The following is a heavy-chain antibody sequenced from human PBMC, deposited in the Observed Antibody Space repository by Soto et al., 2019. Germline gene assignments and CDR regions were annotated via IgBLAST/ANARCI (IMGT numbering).Heavy chain of an antibody. D-gene: IGHD3-16*02. CDR1: GGSISSYY. V-gene: IGHV4-59*01. CDR2: IYYSGST. Sequence: SETLSLTXTVSGGSISSYYWSWIRQPPGKGLEWIGYIYYSGSTNYNPSLKSRVTISVDTSKNQFSLKLSSVTAADTAVYYCAREREYDYVWGSYRSNTRDAFDIWGQGTMVTVSS. J-gene: IGHJ3*02. CDR3: AREREYDYVWGSYRSNTRDAFDI.